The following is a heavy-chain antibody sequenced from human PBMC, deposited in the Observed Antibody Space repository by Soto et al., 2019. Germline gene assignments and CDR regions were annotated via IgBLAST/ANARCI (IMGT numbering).Heavy chain of an antibody. CDR3: AKDSTGFGELIYYDGMDV. Sequence: QVQLVESGGGVVQPGRSLRLSCAASGFTFSSYGMHWVRQAPGKGLEWVAVISYDGSNKYYADSVKGRFTISRDNSKNTLYLQMNSLRAEDTAVYYCAKDSTGFGELIYYDGMDVW. J-gene: IGHJ6*01. V-gene: IGHV3-30*18. CDR1: GFTFSSYG. D-gene: IGHD3-10*01. CDR2: ISYDGSNK.